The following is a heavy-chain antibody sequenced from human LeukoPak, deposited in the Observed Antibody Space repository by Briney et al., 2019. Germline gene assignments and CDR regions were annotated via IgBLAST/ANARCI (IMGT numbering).Heavy chain of an antibody. CDR3: AVLPRMGSSSSGGESFDY. CDR2: IVVGSGNT. CDR1: GFTFTSSA. J-gene: IGHJ4*02. V-gene: IGHV1-58*01. Sequence: SVKVSCKASGFTFTSSAVQWVRQARGQRLEWIGWIVVGSGNTNYAQKFQERVTITRDMSTSTAYMELSSLRSEDTAVYYCAVLPRMGSSSSGGESFDYWGQGTLVTVSS. D-gene: IGHD6-6*01.